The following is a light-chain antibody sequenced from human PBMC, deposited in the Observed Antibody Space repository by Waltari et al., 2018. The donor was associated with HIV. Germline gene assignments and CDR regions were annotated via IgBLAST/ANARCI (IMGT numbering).Light chain of an antibody. CDR1: SSDVGGYNY. J-gene: IGLJ2*01. CDR2: GVN. V-gene: IGLV2-8*01. Sequence: QSALTQPPSASGSPGQSVTISCTGTSSDVGGYNYVSWYQHHPGKAPKLMIYGVNKRPSGVPDRFSGSKSGNTASLTVSGLQAEDEAEYYCSSYAGSNNVVFGGGTKLTVL. CDR3: SSYAGSNNVV.